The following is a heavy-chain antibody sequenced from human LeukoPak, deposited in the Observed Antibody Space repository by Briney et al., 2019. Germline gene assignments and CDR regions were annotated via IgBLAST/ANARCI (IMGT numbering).Heavy chain of an antibody. CDR1: GFTFSSYW. V-gene: IGHV4-39*01. J-gene: IGHJ5*02. Sequence: GSLRLSCAASGFTFSSYWMSWIRQPPGKGLEWIGSIYYSGSTYYNPSLKSRVTISVDTSKNQFSLKLSSVTAADTAVYYCARQDIVVVPAAILYWFDPWGQGTLVTVSS. CDR3: ARQDIVVVPAAILYWFDP. CDR2: IYYSGST. D-gene: IGHD2-2*01.